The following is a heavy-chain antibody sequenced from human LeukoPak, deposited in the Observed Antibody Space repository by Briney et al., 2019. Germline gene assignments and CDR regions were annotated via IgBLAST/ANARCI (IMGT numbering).Heavy chain of an antibody. V-gene: IGHV4-34*01. J-gene: IGHJ4*02. CDR1: GGSFSGYY. CDR3: ARTNYYGSGSYYGY. Sequence: SETLSLTCAVYGGSFSGYYWSWIRQPPGKGLEWIGEINHSGSTNYSPSLKSRVTISVDTSKNQFSLKLSSVTAADTAVYYCARTNYYGSGSYYGYWGQGTLVTVSS. D-gene: IGHD3-10*01. CDR2: INHSGST.